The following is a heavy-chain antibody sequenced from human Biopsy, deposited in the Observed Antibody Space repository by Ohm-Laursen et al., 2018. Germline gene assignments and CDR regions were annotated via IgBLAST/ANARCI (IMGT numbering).Heavy chain of an antibody. J-gene: IGHJ1*01. Sequence: AASVKVSCKVPGGTFSNYGVNWVRQAPGQGLEWLGGNIPILGTGNYAQKFQDRVTVAADTSTSTATMELSSLRSDDTAVYYCATKLTGYFHHWGQGTLVIVSS. CDR3: ATKLTGYFHH. D-gene: IGHD3-9*01. V-gene: IGHV1-69*06. CDR2: NIPILGTG. CDR1: GGTFSNYG.